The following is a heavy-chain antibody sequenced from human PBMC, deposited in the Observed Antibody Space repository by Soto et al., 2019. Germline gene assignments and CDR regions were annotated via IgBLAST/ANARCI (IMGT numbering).Heavy chain of an antibody. CDR2: ISYDGSNK. CDR1: GFTFSSYA. CDR3: ARENGDYYYYGMDV. Sequence: SLRLSCAASGFTFSSYAMHWVRQAPGKGLEWVAVISYDGSNKYYADSVKGRFIISRDNSKNTLYLQMNSLRAEDTAVYYCARENGDYYYYGMDVWGQGTTVTVS. D-gene: IGHD4-17*01. V-gene: IGHV3-30-3*01. J-gene: IGHJ6*02.